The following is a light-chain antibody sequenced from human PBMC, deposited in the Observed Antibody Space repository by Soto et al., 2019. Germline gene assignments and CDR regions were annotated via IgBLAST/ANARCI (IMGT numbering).Light chain of an antibody. CDR2: GAS. CDR1: QSVSNNY. CDR3: QQYGSSGT. J-gene: IGKJ1*01. Sequence: ETVLTQSPGTLSLSPGERATLSCRASQSVSNNYLAWYQQKPGQAPRLLIYGASNRVTGIPDRFSGSGSGTDFTLTISRLEPEDFAVYYCQQYGSSGTFGQGTKVEIK. V-gene: IGKV3-20*01.